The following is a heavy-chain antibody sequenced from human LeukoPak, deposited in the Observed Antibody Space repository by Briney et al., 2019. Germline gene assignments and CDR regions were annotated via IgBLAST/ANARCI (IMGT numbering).Heavy chain of an antibody. CDR2: INHSGST. J-gene: IGHJ4*02. CDR1: GGSISGYY. CDR3: ARRGYSYGYLWGGFDY. V-gene: IGHV4-34*01. Sequence: SETLSLTCTVSGGSISGYYWSWIRQPPGKGLEWIGEINHSGSTNYNPSLKSRVTISVDTSKNQFSLKLSSVTAADTAVYYCARRGYSYGYLWGGFDYWGQGTLVTVSS. D-gene: IGHD5-18*01.